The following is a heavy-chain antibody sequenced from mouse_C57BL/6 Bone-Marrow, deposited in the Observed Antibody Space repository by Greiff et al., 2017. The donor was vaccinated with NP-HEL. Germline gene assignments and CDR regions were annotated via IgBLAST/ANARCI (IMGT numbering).Heavy chain of an antibody. CDR1: GFTFSSYG. D-gene: IGHD2-4*01. V-gene: IGHV5-6*01. Sequence: EVNVVESGGDLVKPGGSLKLSCAASGFTFSSYGMSWVRQTPDKRLEWVATISSGGSYTYYPDSVKGRFTISRDNAKNTLYLQMSSLKSEDTAMYYCESPYDYDVAWFAYWGQGTLVTVSA. CDR2: ISSGGSYT. CDR3: ESPYDYDVAWFAY. J-gene: IGHJ3*01.